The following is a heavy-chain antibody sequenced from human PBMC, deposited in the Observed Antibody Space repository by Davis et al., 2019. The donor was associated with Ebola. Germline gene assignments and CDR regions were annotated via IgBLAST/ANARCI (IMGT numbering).Heavy chain of an antibody. D-gene: IGHD3-3*01. CDR2: INHGGST. CDR1: GASFSTYY. J-gene: IGHJ6*04. V-gene: IGHV4-34*01. Sequence: SETLSLTCAVYGASFSTYYWTWIRQPPGKGLEWIGEINHGGSTNYNPSLKSRVTISVDTSKQQFSLRLNSVTAADTAVYYCADFRGRVWGKGTTVTVSS. CDR3: ADFRGRV.